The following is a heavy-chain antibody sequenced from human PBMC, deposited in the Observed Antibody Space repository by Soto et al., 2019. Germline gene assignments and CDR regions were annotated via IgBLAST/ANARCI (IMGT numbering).Heavy chain of an antibody. V-gene: IGHV5-51*01. J-gene: IGHJ6*03. Sequence: GESLKISCKGSGYSFTSYWIGWVRQMPGKGLEWMGIIYPGDSDTRYSPSFQGQVTISADKSISTAYRQWSSLKASDTAMYYCARHKRKGYCSGGSCYVGVDYYYYMDVWGKGTTVTVSS. D-gene: IGHD2-15*01. CDR2: IYPGDSDT. CDR1: GYSFTSYW. CDR3: ARHKRKGYCSGGSCYVGVDYYYYMDV.